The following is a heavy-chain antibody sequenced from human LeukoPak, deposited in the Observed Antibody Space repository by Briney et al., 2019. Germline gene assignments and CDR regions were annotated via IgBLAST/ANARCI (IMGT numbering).Heavy chain of an antibody. CDR2: IYYSGST. CDR3: AGGGDTTVTTFDY. D-gene: IGHD4-17*01. Sequence: PSETLSLTCTVSGGSISSSSYYWGWIRQPPGEGLEWIGSIYYSGSTYYNPSLKSRVTISVDTSKNRFSLKLSSVTAADTAVYYCAGGGDTTVTTFDYWGQGTLVTVSS. J-gene: IGHJ4*02. V-gene: IGHV4-39*01. CDR1: GGSISSSSYY.